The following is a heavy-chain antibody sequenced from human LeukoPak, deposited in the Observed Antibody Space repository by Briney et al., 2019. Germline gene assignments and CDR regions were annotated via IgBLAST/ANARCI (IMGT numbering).Heavy chain of an antibody. CDR2: INQSGST. CDR3: ARLELWVDY. J-gene: IGHJ4*02. CDR1: GGSISSSSYY. V-gene: IGHV4-39*01. Sequence: SETLSLTCTVSGGSISSSSYYWGWIRQPPGKGLEWIGSINQSGSTYYNPSLKSRVTISVDTSKNQFSLKLSSVTAADTAVYYCARLELWVDYWGQGTLVTVSS. D-gene: IGHD5-18*01.